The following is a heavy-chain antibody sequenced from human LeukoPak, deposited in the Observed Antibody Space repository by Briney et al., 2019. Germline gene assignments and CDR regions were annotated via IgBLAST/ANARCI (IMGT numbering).Heavy chain of an antibody. CDR2: IYTSGST. D-gene: IGHD1-26*01. CDR3: ARERRSGSYA. Sequence: ASETLSLTCTVSGGSISSGSYYWSWIRQPAGKGLEWIGRIYTSGSTNYNPSLKSRVTISVDTSKNQFSLKLSSVTAADTAVYYCARERRSGSYAWGQGTLVTVSS. CDR1: GGSISSGSYY. J-gene: IGHJ4*02. V-gene: IGHV4-61*02.